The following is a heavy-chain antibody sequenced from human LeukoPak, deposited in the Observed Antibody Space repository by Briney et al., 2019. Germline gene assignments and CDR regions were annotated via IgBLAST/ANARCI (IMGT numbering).Heavy chain of an antibody. Sequence: GGSLRLSCAASGFTFSSYSMNWVRQAPGKGLEWVSSISSSSSYIYYADSVKGRFTISRDNSKNTLYLQMNSLRAEDTAVYYCAKDGEYYYDSSGYYGDYWGQGTLVTVSS. CDR1: GFTFSSYS. V-gene: IGHV3-21*01. J-gene: IGHJ4*02. CDR3: AKDGEYYYDSSGYYGDY. D-gene: IGHD3-22*01. CDR2: ISSSSSYI.